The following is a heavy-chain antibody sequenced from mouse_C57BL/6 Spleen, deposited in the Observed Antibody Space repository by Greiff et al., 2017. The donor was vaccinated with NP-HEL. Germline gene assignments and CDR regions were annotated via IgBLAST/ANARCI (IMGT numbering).Heavy chain of an antibody. CDR2: INPNNGGT. CDR1: GYTFTDYN. Sequence: VQLKESGPELVKPGASVKMSCKASGYTFTDYNMHWVKQSHGKSLEWIGYINPNNGGTSYNQKFKGKATLTVNKSSSTAYMELRSLTSEDSAVYYCARASTGPYFDYWGQGTTLTVSS. V-gene: IGHV1-22*01. J-gene: IGHJ2*01. D-gene: IGHD6-1*01. CDR3: ARASTGPYFDY.